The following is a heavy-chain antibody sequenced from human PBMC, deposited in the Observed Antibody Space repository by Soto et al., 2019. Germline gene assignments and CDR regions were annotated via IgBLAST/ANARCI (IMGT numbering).Heavy chain of an antibody. V-gene: IGHV1-24*01. CDR3: ATVYLYSSGWYYFDY. J-gene: IGHJ4*02. D-gene: IGHD6-19*01. Sequence: ASVKVSCKVSGYTLTELSMHWVRQAPGKGLEWMGGFDPEDGETIYAQKFQGRVTMTEGTSTDTAYMELSSLRSEDTAVYYCATVYLYSSGWYYFDYWGQGTLVTVSS. CDR1: GYTLTELS. CDR2: FDPEDGET.